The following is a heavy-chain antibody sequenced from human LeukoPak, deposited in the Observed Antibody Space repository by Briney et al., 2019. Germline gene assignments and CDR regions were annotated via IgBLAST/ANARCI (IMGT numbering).Heavy chain of an antibody. CDR1: GGSFSGYY. CDR3: ARDDSSGYYYPLQENWFDP. D-gene: IGHD3-22*01. V-gene: IGHV4-34*01. CDR2: INHSGST. Sequence: SETLSLTCAVYGGSFSGYYWSWIRQPPGKGLEWIGEINHSGSTNYNPSLKSRVTISVDTSKNQFSLKLSSVTAADTAVYYCARDDSSGYYYPLQENWFDPWGQGTLVTVSS. J-gene: IGHJ5*02.